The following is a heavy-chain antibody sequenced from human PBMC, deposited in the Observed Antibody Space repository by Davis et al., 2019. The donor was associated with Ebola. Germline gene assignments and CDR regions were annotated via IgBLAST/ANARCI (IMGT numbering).Heavy chain of an antibody. V-gene: IGHV5-10-1*01. D-gene: IGHD2-15*01. CDR3: ARDIPSSYNWFDP. CDR2: IDPSVSYT. CDR1: GYSFNNYW. Sequence: GESLKISCKGSGYSFNNYWISWVRQLPGKGLEWLGRIDPSVSYTNYSPSFQGHITISVDRSVSSVFLQWSSLRASDTAIYYCARDIPSSYNWFDPWGQGTQVTVSS. J-gene: IGHJ5*02.